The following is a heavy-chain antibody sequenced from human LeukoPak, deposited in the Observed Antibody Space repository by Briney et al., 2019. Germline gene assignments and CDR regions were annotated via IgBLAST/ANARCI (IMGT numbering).Heavy chain of an antibody. CDR1: GFTFSSYA. Sequence: GGSLRLSCAGSGFTFSSYAMSWVRQAPGKGLEWVAGISGSGSSTHYADSVKGRFTISRDNSKSTLYLQMSSLRDEDTAVYYCANYRSWGQGTLVTVSS. D-gene: IGHD1-14*01. CDR3: ANYRS. CDR2: ISGSGSST. V-gene: IGHV3-23*01. J-gene: IGHJ4*02.